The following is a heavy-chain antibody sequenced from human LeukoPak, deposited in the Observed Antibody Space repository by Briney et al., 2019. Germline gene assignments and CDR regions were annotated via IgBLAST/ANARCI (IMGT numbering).Heavy chain of an antibody. CDR2: IYYSGST. Sequence: SETLSLTCTVSGGSISSGSYYWSWIRQPPGKGLEWIGYIYYSGSTNYNPSLKSRVTISVDTSKNQFSLKLSSVTAADTAVYYCARARVVVVAATPSRAFDIWGQGTMVTVSS. V-gene: IGHV4-61*01. D-gene: IGHD2-15*01. CDR1: GGSISSGSYY. J-gene: IGHJ3*02. CDR3: ARARVVVVAATPSRAFDI.